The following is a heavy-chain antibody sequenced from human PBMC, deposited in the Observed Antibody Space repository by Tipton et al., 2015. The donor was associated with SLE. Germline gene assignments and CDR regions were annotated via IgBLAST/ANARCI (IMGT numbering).Heavy chain of an antibody. J-gene: IGHJ4*02. Sequence: TLSLTCAVYGGSFSDYYWSWIRQPPGKGLEWIGYIYPSGSTNYNPSLNSRVTISVDTSKNQFSLKLSSVTAADTAVYYCASRPLYGDRDYWGQGTLVTVSS. CDR2: IYPSGST. V-gene: IGHV4-34*01. D-gene: IGHD4-17*01. CDR1: GGSFSDYY. CDR3: ASRPLYGDRDY.